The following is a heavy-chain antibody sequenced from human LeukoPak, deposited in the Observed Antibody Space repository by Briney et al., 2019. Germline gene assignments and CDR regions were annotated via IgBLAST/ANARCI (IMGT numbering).Heavy chain of an antibody. J-gene: IGHJ3*02. V-gene: IGHV4-59*01. Sequence: SETLSLTCTVSGGSISNYFWGWIRQPPGKGLEWIGYTDYSGSTNYNPSLKSRVTISVDTSKNQFSLKLSSVTAADTAVYYCARDSRRELLHAFDIWGQGTMVTVSS. CDR2: TDYSGST. D-gene: IGHD1-26*01. CDR3: ARDSRRELLHAFDI. CDR1: GGSISNYF.